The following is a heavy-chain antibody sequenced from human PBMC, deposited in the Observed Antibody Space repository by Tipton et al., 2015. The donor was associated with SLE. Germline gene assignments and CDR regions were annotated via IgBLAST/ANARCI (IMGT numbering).Heavy chain of an antibody. CDR1: GGSFSGYY. J-gene: IGHJ4*02. D-gene: IGHD4-17*01. V-gene: IGHV4-34*11. CDR3: ARDDPDGDGGGIPGDY. CDR2: IYYSGST. Sequence: TLSLTCAVYGGSFSGYYWSWIRQPPGKGLEWIGSIYYSGSTYYNPSLKSRVTISLDTSRKQFSLSLNSVTAADTAVYFCARDDPDGDGGGIPGDYWGQGTLVTVS.